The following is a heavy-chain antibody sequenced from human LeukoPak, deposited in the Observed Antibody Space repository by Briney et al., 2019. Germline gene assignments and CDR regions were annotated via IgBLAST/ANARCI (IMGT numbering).Heavy chain of an antibody. J-gene: IGHJ4*02. CDR2: IYYSGST. V-gene: IGHV4-39*01. CDR3: ARHRPEVAAVDY. D-gene: IGHD2-2*01. Sequence: SETLSLTCTVSGGSISSSSYYWGWIRQPPGKGLEWIGSIYYSGSTYYNPSLKSRVTISVDTSKNQFSLKLSSVTAADTAVYYCARHRPEVAAVDYWGQGTLVTVSS. CDR1: GGSISSSSYY.